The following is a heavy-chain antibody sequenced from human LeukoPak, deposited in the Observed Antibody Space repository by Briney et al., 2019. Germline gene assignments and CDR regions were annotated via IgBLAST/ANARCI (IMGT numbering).Heavy chain of an antibody. Sequence: GGSLRLSCAASGFTFSSYSMNWVRQAPGKGLEWVSYISSSGSTVYYADSVKGRFTISRDNAKNSLYLQMNSLRAEDTAVYYCARVGVVGAIHFDYWGQGTLVTVSS. CDR1: GFTFSSYS. CDR2: ISSSGSTV. V-gene: IGHV3-48*04. CDR3: ARVGVVGAIHFDY. J-gene: IGHJ4*02. D-gene: IGHD1-26*01.